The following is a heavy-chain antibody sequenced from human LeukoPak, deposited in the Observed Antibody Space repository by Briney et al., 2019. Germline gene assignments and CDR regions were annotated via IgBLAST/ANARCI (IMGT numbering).Heavy chain of an antibody. CDR2: IKQGGSEK. V-gene: IGHV3-7*01. Sequence: GGSLRLSCAASGFTFSSYWMSWVRQAPGKGLEWVANIKQGGSEKYYVDSVKGRFTISRDNAKNSLYLQMNSLRAEDTAVYYCARVRYYYGSGSYYSGLNWFDPWGQGTLVTVSS. J-gene: IGHJ5*02. CDR3: ARVRYYYGSGSYYSGLNWFDP. D-gene: IGHD3-10*01. CDR1: GFTFSSYW.